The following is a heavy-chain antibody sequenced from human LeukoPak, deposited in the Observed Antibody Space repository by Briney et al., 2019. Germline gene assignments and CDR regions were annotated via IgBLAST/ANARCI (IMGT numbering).Heavy chain of an antibody. D-gene: IGHD3-22*01. Sequence: GASVKVSCKASGYTITNNYMHWVRQAPGQGLEWMGWINTNTGNPTYAQGFTGRFVFSLDTSVSTAYLQISSLKAEDTAVYYCARAYYYDTHDAFDIWGQGTMVTVSS. CDR2: INTNTGNP. CDR1: GYTITNNY. V-gene: IGHV7-4-1*02. CDR3: ARAYYYDTHDAFDI. J-gene: IGHJ3*02.